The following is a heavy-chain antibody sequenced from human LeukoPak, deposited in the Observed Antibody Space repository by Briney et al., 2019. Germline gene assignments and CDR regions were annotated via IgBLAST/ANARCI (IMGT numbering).Heavy chain of an antibody. CDR1: GYSISSGYY. CDR2: IYHSGST. Sequence: SETLSLTCTVSGYSISSGYYWGWIRQPPGKGLEWIGSIYHSGSTYYNPSLKSRVTISVDTSKNQFSLKLSSVTAADTAVYYCARAGFRNRPGAFDIWGQGTMVTVSS. J-gene: IGHJ3*02. D-gene: IGHD1-14*01. V-gene: IGHV4-38-2*02. CDR3: ARAGFRNRPGAFDI.